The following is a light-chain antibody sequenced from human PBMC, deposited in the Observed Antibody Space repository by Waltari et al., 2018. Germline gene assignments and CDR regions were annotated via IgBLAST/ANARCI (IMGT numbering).Light chain of an antibody. J-gene: IGKJ3*01. CDR2: EAT. CDR1: QRIGSW. V-gene: IGKV1-5*03. Sequence: DIQMTQSPSTLSASVGDRVTITCRASQRIGSWLAWYQQKPGKAPKLLIYEATSLESGVPSRFSASGSGTEFTLTISSLQPDYFATYYCQRYNSYPITFGPGTKVDI. CDR3: QRYNSYPIT.